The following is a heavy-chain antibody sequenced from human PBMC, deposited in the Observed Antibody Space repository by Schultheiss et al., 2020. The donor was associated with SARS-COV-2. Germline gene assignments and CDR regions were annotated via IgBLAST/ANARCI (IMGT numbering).Heavy chain of an antibody. CDR1: GGSISIHS. D-gene: IGHD6-13*01. CDR3: ARSNRAAAVNWFDP. J-gene: IGHJ5*02. CDR2: MSCSGAT. V-gene: IGHV4-59*11. Sequence: SETLSLTCTVSGGSISIHSWSWIRQPPGKRLGWTGYMSCSGATNRNPSLKSRVTNSVGTSKNQFSLKLSSVTAADTAVYYCARSNRAAAVNWFDPWGQGTLVTVSS.